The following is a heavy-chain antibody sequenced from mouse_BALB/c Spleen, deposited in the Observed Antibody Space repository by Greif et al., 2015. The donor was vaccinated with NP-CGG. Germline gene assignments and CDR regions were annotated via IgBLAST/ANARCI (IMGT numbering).Heavy chain of an antibody. CDR3: ASYGNYDYAMDY. V-gene: IGHV1-80*01. CDR2: IYPGDGDT. Sequence: QVQLQQSGAELVRPGSSVKISCKASGYAFSSYWMNWVKQRPGQGLEWIGQIYPGDGDTNYNGKFKGKATLTADKSSSTAYMQLSSLTSEDSAVYFCASYGNYDYAMDYWGQGTSVTVSS. CDR1: GYAFSSYW. J-gene: IGHJ4*01. D-gene: IGHD2-1*01.